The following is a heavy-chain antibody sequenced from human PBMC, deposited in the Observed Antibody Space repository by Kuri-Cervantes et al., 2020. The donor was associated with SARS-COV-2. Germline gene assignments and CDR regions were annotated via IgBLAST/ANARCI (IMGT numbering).Heavy chain of an antibody. CDR1: TITFSECR. V-gene: IGHV3-48*01. CDR3: AKDFVGDIVAITSGEYFVY. J-gene: IGHJ4*02. CDR2: ISSSTSTK. Sequence: GGSLRLSCAASTITFSECRMSRVRQAPGKGLEWVSDISSSTSTKYYVGSVKGRFTICRDKARRSLYLQMNSLRAEDTAVYYCAKDFVGDIVAITSGEYFVYWGQGTLVTVSS. D-gene: IGHD5-12*01.